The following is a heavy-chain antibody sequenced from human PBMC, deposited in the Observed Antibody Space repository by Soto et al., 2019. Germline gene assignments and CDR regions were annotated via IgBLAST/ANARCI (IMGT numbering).Heavy chain of an antibody. Sequence: GGSLRLSCAASGFTFSSYAMSWVRQAPGKGLEWVSAISGSGGTTDYAAPVKGRFTISRDDSKNTLYLQMNSLKTEDTAVYYCTTQDSYYDILTGYYRDYAFDIWGQGTMVTVSS. CDR1: GFTFSSYA. J-gene: IGHJ3*02. V-gene: IGHV3-23*01. CDR2: ISGSGGTT. CDR3: TTQDSYYDILTGYYRDYAFDI. D-gene: IGHD3-9*01.